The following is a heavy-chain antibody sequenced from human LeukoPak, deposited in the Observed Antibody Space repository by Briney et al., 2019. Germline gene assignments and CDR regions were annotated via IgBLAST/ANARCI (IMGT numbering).Heavy chain of an antibody. CDR2: NKSKTDGGTT. J-gene: IGHJ2*01. CDR3: TTDRQLTLRHFDL. CDR1: GFTFRNAW. V-gene: IGHV3-15*01. Sequence: PGGSLRLSCAVSGFTFRNAWMSWVRQAPGKGLEWVGRNKSKTDGGTTDYAAPVKGRFTISRDDSKNTLYLQMNSLKTEDTAVYHCTTDRQLTLRHFDLWGRGTLVTVSS. D-gene: IGHD1-1*01.